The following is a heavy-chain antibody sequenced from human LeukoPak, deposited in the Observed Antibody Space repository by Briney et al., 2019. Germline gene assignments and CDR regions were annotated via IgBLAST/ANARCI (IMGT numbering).Heavy chain of an antibody. V-gene: IGHV1-2*02. J-gene: IGHJ4*02. CDR3: ARVGYRYDFSLGY. Sequence: ASVKVSCKASGYTFTGYYMHWLRQAPGQGLEWMGWINPNSGGTNYAQKFQGRVTMTRDTSISTAYMELSRLRSDDTAVYYCARVGYRYDFSLGYWGQGTLVTVSS. CDR1: GYTFTGYY. CDR2: INPNSGGT. D-gene: IGHD3-3*01.